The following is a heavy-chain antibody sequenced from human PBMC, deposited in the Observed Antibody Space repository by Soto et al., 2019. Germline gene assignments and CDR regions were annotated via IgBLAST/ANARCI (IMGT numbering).Heavy chain of an antibody. CDR1: GGSISSGGYY. D-gene: IGHD3-10*01. CDR2: IYYSGST. Sequence: QVQLQESGPGLVKPSQTLSLTCTVSGGSISSGGYYWSWIRQHPGKGLEWIGYIYYSGSTYYNPSLKSRVTITVDTSKNQFSLQLSSVTAADTAVYYCATHGSGTYKPTTFDYWGQGTLVTVSS. CDR3: ATHGSGTYKPTTFDY. J-gene: IGHJ4*02. V-gene: IGHV4-31*03.